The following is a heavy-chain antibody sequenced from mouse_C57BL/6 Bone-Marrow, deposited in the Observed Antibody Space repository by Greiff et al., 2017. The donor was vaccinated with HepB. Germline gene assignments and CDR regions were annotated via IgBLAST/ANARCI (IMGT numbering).Heavy chain of an antibody. D-gene: IGHD6-2*01. Sequence: EVQLVESGGGLVKPGGSLKLSCAASGFTFSSYTMSWVRQTPEKRLEWVATISGGGGNTYYPDSVKGRVTIYRDNAKNTLYLQMSSLRSEDTALYYCARHETPYYFDYWGQGTTLTVSS. CDR2: ISGGGGNT. CDR1: GFTFSSYT. J-gene: IGHJ2*01. V-gene: IGHV5-9*01. CDR3: ARHETPYYFDY.